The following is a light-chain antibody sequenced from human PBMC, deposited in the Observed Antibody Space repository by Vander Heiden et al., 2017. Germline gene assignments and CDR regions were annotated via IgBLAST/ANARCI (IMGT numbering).Light chain of an antibody. CDR2: DAS. Sequence: EIVLTQSPATLSLSPGERATLSCRASQSVSSYLAWYQQKPGQAPRLLIYDASNRATGIPARFSGSGSGTDFTLTISSLEPEDFAVYYCQQRSNWPFTFGHWTKVDIK. V-gene: IGKV3-11*01. CDR1: QSVSSY. J-gene: IGKJ3*01. CDR3: QQRSNWPFT.